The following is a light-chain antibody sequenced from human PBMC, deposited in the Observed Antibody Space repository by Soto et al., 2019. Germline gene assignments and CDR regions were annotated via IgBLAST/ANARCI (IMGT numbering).Light chain of an antibody. Sequence: DIVLTQSPVTLSLSPGERATLSCRASQTVSSNYLAWYQQKPGQAPRLLIYGASSRATGIPARFSGSGSGTDFTLTISRLEAEDFAVYYCQQYGSSPITFGQGTRLEIK. J-gene: IGKJ5*01. CDR2: GAS. CDR3: QQYGSSPIT. CDR1: QTVSSNY. V-gene: IGKV3-20*01.